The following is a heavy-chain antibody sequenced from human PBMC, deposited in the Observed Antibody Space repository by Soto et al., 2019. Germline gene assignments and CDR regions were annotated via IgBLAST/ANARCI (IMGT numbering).Heavy chain of an antibody. CDR2: IHNGERT. J-gene: IGHJ5*02. CDR3: SYGDSPGPIDH. D-gene: IGHD4-17*01. V-gene: IGHV4-59*01. Sequence: PSETLSLTCSVSGASISSYYWSWFRQAPGKGLEYIGYIHNGERTNYNPSLESRVTISADTSKNQFSLRLSSVTAADTAMYYCSYGDSPGPIDHWGQGTLVTVPS. CDR1: GASISSYY.